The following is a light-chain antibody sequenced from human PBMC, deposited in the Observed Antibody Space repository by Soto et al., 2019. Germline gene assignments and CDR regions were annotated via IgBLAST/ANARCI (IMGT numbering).Light chain of an antibody. CDR1: QSVVYSDGIAY. CDR2: KAS. J-gene: IGKJ1*01. V-gene: IGKV2-30*01. CDR3: MQGTPWPPT. Sequence: DVVMTQSPLSLPVTLGQSASISCRSSQSVVYSDGIAYLSWFQQRPGQSPRRLIYKASNRDSGVADRFSGSGSGTDFTVTISRVEAEDVGVYYCMQGTPWPPTFGRGTKVEIK.